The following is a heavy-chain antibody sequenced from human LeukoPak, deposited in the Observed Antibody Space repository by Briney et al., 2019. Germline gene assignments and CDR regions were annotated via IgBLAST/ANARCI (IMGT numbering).Heavy chain of an antibody. J-gene: IGHJ6*02. Sequence: GASVKVSCKASGYTFTGYYMHWVRQAPGQGLEWMGWINPNSGGTNYAQKFQGRVTITSDRSISTAYMELSRLRSDDTAVYYCARDGAAAGVPFRHYYYYYGMDVWGQGTTVTVSS. CDR2: INPNSGGT. V-gene: IGHV1-2*02. D-gene: IGHD6-13*01. CDR3: ARDGAAAGVPFRHYYYYYGMDV. CDR1: GYTFTGYY.